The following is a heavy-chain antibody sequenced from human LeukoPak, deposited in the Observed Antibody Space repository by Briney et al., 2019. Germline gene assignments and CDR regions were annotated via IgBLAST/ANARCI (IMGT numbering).Heavy chain of an antibody. CDR2: ISYDGSNK. CDR3: AKGDVWFGLDY. J-gene: IGHJ4*02. V-gene: IGHV3-30*04. Sequence: GGSLRLSCAASGFTFSSYAMPWVRQATGRGLEWVADISYDGSNKYYADSVKGRFPISRDNSKNTLYLQMNSLTAEDTAVYYCAKGDVWFGLDYWGQGTLVTVSS. D-gene: IGHD3-10*01. CDR1: GFTFSSYA.